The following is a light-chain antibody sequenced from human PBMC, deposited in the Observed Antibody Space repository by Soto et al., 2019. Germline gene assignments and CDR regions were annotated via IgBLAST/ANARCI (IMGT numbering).Light chain of an antibody. CDR3: QQANSFPIT. J-gene: IGKJ5*01. V-gene: IGKV1-12*01. Sequence: DIQMTQSPSSVSASVGDRVSITCRASQGINSWLAWYQKKPGRAPKLLIYAASSLQNGVPSRFSGSGSGTDFTLTISNLQPEDGEIYFCQQANSFPITFGQGTRLEIK. CDR2: AAS. CDR1: QGINSW.